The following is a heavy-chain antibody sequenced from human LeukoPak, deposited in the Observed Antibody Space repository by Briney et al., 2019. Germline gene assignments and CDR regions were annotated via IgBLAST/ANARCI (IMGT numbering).Heavy chain of an antibody. Sequence: GGSLRLSCAASGFTFSSYSMNWVRQAPGKGLEWVSSISSSSSYIYYADSVKGRFTISRDNAKNSLYLQVNSLRAEDTAVYYCARDWGLGYCTNGVCYPSGPFDYWGQGTLVTVSS. J-gene: IGHJ4*02. CDR1: GFTFSSYS. D-gene: IGHD2-8*01. CDR3: ARDWGLGYCTNGVCYPSGPFDY. CDR2: ISSSSSYI. V-gene: IGHV3-21*01.